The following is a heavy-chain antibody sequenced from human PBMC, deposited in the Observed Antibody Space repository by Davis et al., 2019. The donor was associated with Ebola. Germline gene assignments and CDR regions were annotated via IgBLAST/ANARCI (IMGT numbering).Heavy chain of an antibody. V-gene: IGHV7-4-1*02. Sequence: AASVKVSCKASGYTFTNYAINWVRQAPGQGLEWMGWINTNSGTPTHAPGFTGRFVFSLDTSVSTAYLEISSLKTEDTAIYYCARAVYGVNGFDLWGQGTMVTVSS. CDR1: GYTFTNYA. CDR2: INTNSGTP. J-gene: IGHJ3*01. D-gene: IGHD2-8*01. CDR3: ARAVYGVNGFDL.